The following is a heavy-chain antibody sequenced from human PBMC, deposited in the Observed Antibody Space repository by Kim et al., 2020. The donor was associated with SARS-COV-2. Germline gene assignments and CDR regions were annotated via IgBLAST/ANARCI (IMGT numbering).Heavy chain of an antibody. CDR2: ISSSSSTI. CDR1: GFTFSSYS. V-gene: IGHV3-48*02. CDR3: ARIVGATSYYYYGMDV. D-gene: IGHD1-26*01. J-gene: IGHJ6*04. Sequence: GGSLRLSCAASGFTFSSYSMNWVRQAPGKGLEWVSYISSSSSTIYYADSVKGRFTISRDNAKNSLYLQMNSLRDEDTAVYYCARIVGATSYYYYGMDVWGEGTTVTVSS.